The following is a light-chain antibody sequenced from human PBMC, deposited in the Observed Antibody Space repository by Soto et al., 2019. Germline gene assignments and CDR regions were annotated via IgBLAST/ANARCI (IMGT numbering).Light chain of an antibody. V-gene: IGLV2-14*03. CDR1: RSDIGTYNY. CDR2: DVS. J-gene: IGLJ1*01. Sequence: QSVLTQPASMSGSPGQSITISCTGTRSDIGTYNYLSWYQQHPGKAPRLVISDVSNRPSGVSNRFSGSKSGNTASLTITGLQSEDEADYYCMSYTTASRFVFGSGTKLTVL. CDR3: MSYTTASRFV.